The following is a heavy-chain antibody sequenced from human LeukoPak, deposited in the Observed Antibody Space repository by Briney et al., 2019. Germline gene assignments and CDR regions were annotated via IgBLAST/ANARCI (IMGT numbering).Heavy chain of an antibody. CDR1: GYIFTNYW. V-gene: IGHV5-51*01. Sequence: GESLKISCKGSGYIFTNYWIGWVRQMPGKGLEWSGIIYPGDSDTRYSPSFQGQITISADRSISTAYLQWSSLKASDTAMYYCARALRSSGWPNNWFDPWGQGTLVTVSS. D-gene: IGHD6-19*01. CDR3: ARALRSSGWPNNWFDP. J-gene: IGHJ5*02. CDR2: IYPGDSDT.